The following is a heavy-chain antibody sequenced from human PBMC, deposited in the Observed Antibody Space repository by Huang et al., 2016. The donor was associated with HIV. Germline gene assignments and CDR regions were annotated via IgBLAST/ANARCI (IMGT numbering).Heavy chain of an antibody. J-gene: IGHJ4*02. CDR3: ARGQLGSYGDYDVLY. Sequence: QVQLVQSGAEVKTPGSSVKVSCKASGGTFSKYAISWVRQAPGQGLEGIGGIIPRLGTPNYARKFQGRVTITADDSTSTTYVEVSSLRSEDTALYYCARGQLGSYGDYDVLYWGQGTLVTVSS. D-gene: IGHD4-17*01. CDR1: GGTFSKYA. CDR2: IIPRLGTP. V-gene: IGHV1-69*13.